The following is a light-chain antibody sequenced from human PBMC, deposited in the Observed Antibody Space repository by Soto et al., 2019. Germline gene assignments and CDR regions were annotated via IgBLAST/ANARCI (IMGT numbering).Light chain of an antibody. CDR2: DAS. V-gene: IGKV1-9*01. J-gene: IGKJ4*01. Sequence: DIQMTQSPSSLSASVGDRVTITCRASQSISNYITWYQLKPGKVPNLLIYDASTLQSGVPSRFSGSVSGTEFTLTISSLQPEDFATYYCQQLNSYPFTFGGGTKVDIK. CDR1: QSISNY. CDR3: QQLNSYPFT.